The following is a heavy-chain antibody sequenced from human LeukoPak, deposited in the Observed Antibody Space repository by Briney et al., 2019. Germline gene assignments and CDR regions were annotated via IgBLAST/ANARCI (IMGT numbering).Heavy chain of an antibody. CDR3: ASAESHDYGET. CDR2: IKPNSGGT. CDR1: GYTFTGYY. D-gene: IGHD4-17*01. V-gene: IGHV1-2*02. J-gene: IGHJ4*02. Sequence: ASVKVSCKASGYTFTGYYMHWVRQAPGQGLEWMGWIKPNSGGTQYAQKFQGRVTMARDTSISTAYMELSRLQSDDTAVYYCASAESHDYGETWGQGTLVTVSS.